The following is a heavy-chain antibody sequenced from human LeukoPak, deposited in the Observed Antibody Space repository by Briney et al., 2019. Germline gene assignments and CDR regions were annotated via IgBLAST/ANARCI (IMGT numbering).Heavy chain of an antibody. V-gene: IGHV3-7*01. CDR3: ARDPGWFGEPYYYYYYYMDV. Sequence: GGSLRLSCAASGFTFSSYWMSWVRQAPGKGLEWVANIKQDGSEKYYVDSVKGRFTISRDNAKNSLYLQMNSLRAEDTAVYYCARDPGWFGEPYYYYYYYMDVWGKGTTVTISS. CDR1: GFTFSSYW. D-gene: IGHD3-10*01. CDR2: IKQDGSEK. J-gene: IGHJ6*03.